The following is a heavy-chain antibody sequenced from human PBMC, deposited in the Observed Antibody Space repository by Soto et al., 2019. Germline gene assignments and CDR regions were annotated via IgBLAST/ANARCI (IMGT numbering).Heavy chain of an antibody. J-gene: IGHJ4*02. CDR1: GFTFSSYG. V-gene: IGHV3-33*01. D-gene: IGHD5-12*01. CDR2: IWYDGSNK. Sequence: QVQLVESGGGVVQPGRSLRLSCAASGFTFSSYGMHWVRQAPGKGLEWVAVIWYDGSNKYYADAVKGRFTISRDNSKNTMYLQINSLRAGDTAVYYCARDNTRATIVNWGQGTLVTVSS. CDR3: ARDNTRATIVN.